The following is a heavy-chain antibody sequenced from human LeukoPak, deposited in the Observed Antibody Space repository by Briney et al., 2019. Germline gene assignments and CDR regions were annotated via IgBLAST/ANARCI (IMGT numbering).Heavy chain of an antibody. V-gene: IGHV4-39*01. CDR2: IYYSGST. J-gene: IGHJ3*02. CDR1: GGSISSSSYY. D-gene: IGHD6-13*01. CDR3: ARHIVDSSSWYRGSYAAAFDI. Sequence: NPSETLSLTCTVSGGSISSSSYYWGWIRQPPGKGLEWIGSIYYSGSTYYNPSLKSRVTISVDTSKNQFSLKLSSVTAADTAVYYCARHIVDSSSWYRGSYAAAFDIWGQGTMVTVSS.